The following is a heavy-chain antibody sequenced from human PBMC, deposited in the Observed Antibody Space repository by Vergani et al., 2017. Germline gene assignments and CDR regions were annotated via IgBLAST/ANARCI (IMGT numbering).Heavy chain of an antibody. D-gene: IGHD4-11*01. Sequence: QVQLQQWGGGLLKPSETLSLTCVVNGGSFTSYHWTWIRQSPGEGLDWVCDIDHTGRPDYNPSLKSRLTMSVDKSRNPFSLTLNFVTATDTAIYFCARVNTETNGHLYYYYYMDVWGQGTAVTVS. CDR1: GGSFTSYH. J-gene: IGHJ6*03. V-gene: IGHV4-34*01. CDR3: ARVNTETNGHLYYYYYMDV. CDR2: IDHTGRP.